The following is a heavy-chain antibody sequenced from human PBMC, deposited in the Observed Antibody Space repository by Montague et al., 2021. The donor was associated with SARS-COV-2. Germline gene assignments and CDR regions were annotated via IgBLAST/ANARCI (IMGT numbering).Heavy chain of an antibody. CDR1: GGSISSGTY. CDR2: SDHSGIT. V-gene: IGHV4-38-2*02. Sequence: SETLSLTCTVSGGSISSGTYWCWILQPPGKGLLWIGTSDHSGITXYCPSLKSRVTISPDTSKNQFFLNLDSVTASDTAIYYCARVISAVAGANFYFDYWGQGTLVTVSS. J-gene: IGHJ4*02. CDR3: ARVISAVAGANFYFDY. D-gene: IGHD4/OR15-4a*01.